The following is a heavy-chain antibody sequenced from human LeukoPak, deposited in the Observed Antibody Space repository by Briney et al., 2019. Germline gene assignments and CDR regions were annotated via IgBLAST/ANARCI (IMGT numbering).Heavy chain of an antibody. Sequence: GGSLRLSCAASGFTFSSYSMNWVRQAPGKGLEWVSSISSSSSYIYYADSVKGRFTISRDNAKNSLYLQMNSLRAEDTAVYYCARAHNYDFWSGYCFGRATPCFFDYWGQGTLVTVSS. CDR1: GFTFSSYS. D-gene: IGHD3-3*01. CDR3: ARAHNYDFWSGYCFGRATPCFFDY. V-gene: IGHV3-21*01. CDR2: ISSSSSYI. J-gene: IGHJ4*02.